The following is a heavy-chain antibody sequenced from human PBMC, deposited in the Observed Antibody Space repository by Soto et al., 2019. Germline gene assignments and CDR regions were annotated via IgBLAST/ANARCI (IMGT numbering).Heavy chain of an antibody. J-gene: IGHJ6*02. D-gene: IGHD6-13*01. V-gene: IGHV3-23*01. CDR1: GFTFRSYA. CDR3: AKDHRNKGPRIAAAQYYYYGMDV. CDR2: ISGSGGST. Sequence: GGSQRLSCTASGFTFRSYAMSWVRQAPGKGLEWVSAISGSGGSTYYADSVKGRFAISRDNSKNTLYLQMNSLRAEDTAVYYCAKDHRNKGPRIAAAQYYYYGMDVWGQGTTVTVSS.